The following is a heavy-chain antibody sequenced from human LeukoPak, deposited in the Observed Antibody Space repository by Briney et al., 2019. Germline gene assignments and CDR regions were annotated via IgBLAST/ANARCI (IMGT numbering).Heavy chain of an antibody. J-gene: IGHJ3*02. CDR3: ARVGYSSSWYDAFDI. V-gene: IGHV4-30-4*08. CDR1: GGSISSGDYY. Sequence: SETLSLICTVSGGSISSGDYYWSWIRQPPGKGLEWIGYIYYSGSTYYNPSLKSRVTISVDTSKNQFSLKLSSVTAADTAVYYCARVGYSSSWYDAFDIWGQGTMVTVSS. D-gene: IGHD6-13*01. CDR2: IYYSGST.